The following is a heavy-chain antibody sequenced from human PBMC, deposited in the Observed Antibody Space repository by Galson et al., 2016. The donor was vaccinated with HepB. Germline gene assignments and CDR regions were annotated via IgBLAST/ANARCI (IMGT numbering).Heavy chain of an antibody. J-gene: IGHJ4*02. D-gene: IGHD3-9*01. CDR2: ISSRSTYK. V-gene: IGHV3-21*01. CDR1: GFTFSSYS. CDR3: ARAPYGTLTGYYSEFDY. Sequence: SLRLSCAASGFTFSSYSLNWVRQAPGKGLEWVSSISSRSTYKYYADSVKGRFTISRDNAKNSLYLQMNSLRAEDTAVYYCARAPYGTLTGYYSEFDYWGQGTLVTVSS.